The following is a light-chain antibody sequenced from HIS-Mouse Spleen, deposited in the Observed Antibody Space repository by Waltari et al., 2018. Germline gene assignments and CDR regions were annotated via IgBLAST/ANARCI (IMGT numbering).Light chain of an antibody. CDR3: SSYTSSSFNVV. CDR1: SSDVGGYHY. V-gene: IGLV2-14*03. CDR2: DVS. Sequence: QSALTQPASVSGFPGQSITISCPGTSSDVGGYHYVTWYQQHPGKAPKLMIYDVSNRPSGVSNRFSGSKSGNTASLTISGLQAEDEADYYCSSYTSSSFNVVFGGGTKLTVL. J-gene: IGLJ2*01.